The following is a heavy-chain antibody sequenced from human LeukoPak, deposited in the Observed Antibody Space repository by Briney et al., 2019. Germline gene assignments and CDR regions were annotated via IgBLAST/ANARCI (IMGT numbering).Heavy chain of an antibody. CDR3: ARMVRGVIIGWFDP. D-gene: IGHD3-10*01. J-gene: IGHJ5*02. CDR2: ISSSSSYI. V-gene: IGHV3-21*01. Sequence: GGSLILSCAASGFTFSSYSMNWVRQAPGKGLEWVSSISSSSSYIYYADSVKGRFTISRDNAKNSLYLQMNSLRAEDTAVYYCARMVRGVIIGWFDPWGQGTLVTVSS. CDR1: GFTFSSYS.